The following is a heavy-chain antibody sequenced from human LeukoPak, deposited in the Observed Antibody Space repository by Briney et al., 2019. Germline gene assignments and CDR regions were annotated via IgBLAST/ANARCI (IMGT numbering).Heavy chain of an antibody. J-gene: IGHJ3*02. CDR3: ARSLTGYDAFDI. V-gene: IGHV3-30*04. CDR2: ISYDKSYK. CDR1: GFTFNRHA. D-gene: IGHD3-9*01. Sequence: AGGSLRLSCAASGFTFNRHAMHWVRQAPGKGXEWVAVISYDKSYKEYTDSVKGRFTISRDNSRNTLFLEMNSLRTEDTAIYYCARSLTGYDAFDIWGQGTRVTVSS.